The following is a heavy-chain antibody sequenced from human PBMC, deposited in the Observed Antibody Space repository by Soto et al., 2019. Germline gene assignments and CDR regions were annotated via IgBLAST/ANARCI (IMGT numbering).Heavy chain of an antibody. CDR3: ARENRGIVIRPGHSWFDP. V-gene: IGHV3-53*01. Sequence: LRLSCEASGFSVSTNYVSWVRQAPGKGLEWVSVIYRDGSTYYADSVKGRFTISRDNSKNTVYLQMNSLRAEDTAVYYCARENRGIVIRPGHSWFDPWGQGTLVTVSS. D-gene: IGHD1-26*01. J-gene: IGHJ5*02. CDR1: GFSVSTNY. CDR2: IYRDGST.